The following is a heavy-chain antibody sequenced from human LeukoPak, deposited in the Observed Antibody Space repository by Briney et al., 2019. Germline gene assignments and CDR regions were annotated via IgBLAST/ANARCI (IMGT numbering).Heavy chain of an antibody. J-gene: IGHJ4*02. CDR3: ARRPYSTSLGYYFDY. CDR1: GFSFSDYW. Sequence: GGSLRLSCVASGFSFSDYWMPWVRQAPGKGLVWVSHINSDGSSTNYADSVKGRFTVSRDNAKNTLYLQMNSLRAEDTAVYYCARRPYSTSLGYYFDYWGQGTLVTVSS. D-gene: IGHD1-26*01. V-gene: IGHV3-74*01. CDR2: INSDGSST.